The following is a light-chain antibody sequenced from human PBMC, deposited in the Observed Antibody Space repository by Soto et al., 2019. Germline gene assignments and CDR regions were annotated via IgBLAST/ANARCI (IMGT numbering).Light chain of an antibody. CDR2: STS. J-gene: IGKJ1*01. CDR3: QQYGGSSWT. Sequence: EIVLTQSPYTLSLSPGERSTLSCISSQRISISYLAWYQQQPGQAPRLLIYSTSTRATGIPDRFSGSGSGTDFTLTISKLEPGDFAVYYCQQYGGSSWTFGQGTKVDI. CDR1: QRISISY. V-gene: IGKV3-20*01.